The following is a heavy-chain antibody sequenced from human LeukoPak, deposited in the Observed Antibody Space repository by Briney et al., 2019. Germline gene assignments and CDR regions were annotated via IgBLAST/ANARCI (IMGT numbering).Heavy chain of an antibody. CDR1: GGPISSHY. Sequence: SETLSLTCTVSGGPISSHYWSWIRQPPGKGLEWIGHIYNSGNTNYNPSLKSRVTISVDTSKNQFSLKLSSVTAADTAVYYCARGEALYSGYLWNNAGENYYFDYWGQGTLVTVSS. V-gene: IGHV4-59*11. CDR3: ARGEALYSGYLWNNAGENYYFDY. CDR2: IYNSGNT. D-gene: IGHD5-12*01. J-gene: IGHJ4*02.